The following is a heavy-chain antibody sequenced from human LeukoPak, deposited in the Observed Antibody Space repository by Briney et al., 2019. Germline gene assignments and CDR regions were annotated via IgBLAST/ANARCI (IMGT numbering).Heavy chain of an antibody. CDR3: ARDRSGSYATDY. V-gene: IGHV3-21*01. D-gene: IGHD1-26*01. CDR2: ISSSSSYI. J-gene: IGHJ4*02. CDR1: GFTFSSYS. Sequence: GGSLRLSCAASGFTFSSYSMSWVRQAPGKGLEWVSSISSSSSYIYYADSVKGRFTISRDNSKNTLHVQMNSLRAEDTAVYYCARDRSGSYATDYWGQGTLVAVSS.